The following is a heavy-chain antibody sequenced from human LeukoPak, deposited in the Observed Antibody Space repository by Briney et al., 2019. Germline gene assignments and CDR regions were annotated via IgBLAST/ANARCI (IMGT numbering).Heavy chain of an antibody. CDR3: ARDKTQSPLDYYYMDV. D-gene: IGHD4-11*01. Sequence: ASVKVSCKASGYTFTSYDINWVRQATGQGLEWMGWINPNSGGTNYAQKFQGRVTMTRDTSISTAYMELSRLRSDDTAVYYCARDKTQSPLDYYYMDVWGKGTTVTVSS. J-gene: IGHJ6*03. CDR1: GYTFTSYD. V-gene: IGHV1-2*02. CDR2: INPNSGGT.